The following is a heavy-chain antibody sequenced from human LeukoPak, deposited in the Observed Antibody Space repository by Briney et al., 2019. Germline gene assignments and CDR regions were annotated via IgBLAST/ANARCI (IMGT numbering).Heavy chain of an antibody. CDR2: IKSKTDGGTI. CDR3: ATFDWLFRSVDY. CDR1: GFPFSNAW. V-gene: IGHV3-15*01. D-gene: IGHD3-9*01. Sequence: GGSLRLSCAVSGFPFSNAWMSWVRQAPGKGLEWLGRIKSKTDGGTIDYAAPVKGRFTISRDDSKNTLYLQMNSLRAEDTAVYYCATFDWLFRSVDYWGQGTLVTVSS. J-gene: IGHJ4*02.